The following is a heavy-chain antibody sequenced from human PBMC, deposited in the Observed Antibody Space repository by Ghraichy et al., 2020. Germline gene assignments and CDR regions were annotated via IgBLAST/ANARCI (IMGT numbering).Heavy chain of an antibody. CDR1: GFTFSSYA. CDR2: DGNNK. D-gene: IGHD1-26*01. V-gene: IGHV3-30-3*01. CDR3: ARERREATIMLGDY. J-gene: IGHJ4*02. Sequence: GESLNISCAASGFTFSSYAMHWVRQAPGKGLEWVAVDGNNKYYADSVKGRFTVSRDNSKNTLYLQMNSLRAEATAVYYCARERREATIMLGDYWGRGTLVTVSS.